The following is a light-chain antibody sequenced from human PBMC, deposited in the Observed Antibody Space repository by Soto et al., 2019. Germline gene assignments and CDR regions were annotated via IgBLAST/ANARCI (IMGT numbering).Light chain of an antibody. J-gene: IGKJ2*01. CDR1: QSISTW. CDR2: STS. Sequence: DIQMTQSPSTLSASVGDRVTITCRASQSISTWLACYQQKLGKAPKLLIYSTSALESGVPSRFSGSGSGTEFTLTINSLQPDDFATYHCQQYNSHPFTFGQGTKLEIK. V-gene: IGKV1-5*03. CDR3: QQYNSHPFT.